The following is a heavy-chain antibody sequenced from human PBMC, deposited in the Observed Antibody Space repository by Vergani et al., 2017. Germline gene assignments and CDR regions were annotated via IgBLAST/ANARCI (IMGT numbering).Heavy chain of an antibody. D-gene: IGHD2-2*02. V-gene: IGHV3-23*01. CDR2: ISGSGGST. J-gene: IGHJ6*03. CDR1: GFTFSSYA. CDR3: AKQPCSSTSCYMLYYYYMDV. Sequence: EVQLLESGGGLVQPGGSLRLSCAASGFTFSSYAMSWVRQAPGKGLEWVSAISGSGGSTYYADSVKGRFTISRDNSKNTLYLQINSLRAEDTAVYYCAKQPCSSTSCYMLYYYYMDVWGKGTTVTVSS.